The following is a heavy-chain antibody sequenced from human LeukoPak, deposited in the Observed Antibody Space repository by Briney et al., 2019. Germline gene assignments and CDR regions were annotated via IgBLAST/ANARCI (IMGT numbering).Heavy chain of an antibody. D-gene: IGHD1-26*01. Sequence: ASVKVPCKTFGYRFSDYGISWVRQAPGQGLQWMGWINTYNGNTEYAQSLQDRATVTIDTATATAYLEVRSLISDDTAVYYCARDLGEGAKRDLDFWGQGALVTVSS. CDR1: GYRFSDYG. J-gene: IGHJ4*02. CDR2: INTYNGNT. CDR3: ARDLGEGAKRDLDF. V-gene: IGHV1-18*01.